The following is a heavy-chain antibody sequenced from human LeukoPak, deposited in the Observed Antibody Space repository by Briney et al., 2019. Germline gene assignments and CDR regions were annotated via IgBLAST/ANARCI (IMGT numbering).Heavy chain of an antibody. J-gene: IGHJ4*02. CDR3: ARVSNYYDSSGYLYYFDY. CDR2: INPNSGGT. V-gene: IGHV1-2*02. Sequence: ASVKVSCKASEYTFTGYSMHWVRQAPGQGLEWLGWINPNSGGTNYAQEFQGRVTMTRDTSISTAYMELSRLKSDDTAVYFCARVSNYYDSSGYLYYFDYWGQGTLVTVSS. D-gene: IGHD3-22*01. CDR1: EYTFTGYS.